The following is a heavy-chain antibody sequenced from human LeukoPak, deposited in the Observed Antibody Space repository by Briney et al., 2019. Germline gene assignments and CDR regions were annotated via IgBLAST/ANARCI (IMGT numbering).Heavy chain of an antibody. CDR1: GGSISSRSYY. V-gene: IGHV4-39*01. D-gene: IGHD2-21*02. J-gene: IGHJ6*02. CDR2: IYYSGNT. Sequence: PSETLSLTCTVSGGSISSRSYYWGWIRQPPGKGLEWIGSIYYSGNTYYNPSLKSRVTISVDTSKNQFSLKLSSVTAADTAVYYCARPGGYCGGDCYSNPDVWGQGTTVTVSS. CDR3: ARPGGYCGGDCYSNPDV.